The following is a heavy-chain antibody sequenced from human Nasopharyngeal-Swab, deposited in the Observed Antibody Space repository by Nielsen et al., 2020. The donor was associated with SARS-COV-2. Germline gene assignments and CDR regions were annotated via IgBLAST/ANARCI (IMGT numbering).Heavy chain of an antibody. J-gene: IGHJ6*02. D-gene: IGHD5-18*01. CDR3: ARRAVGGYHPNYYYGMDV. V-gene: IGHV4-59*08. CDR2: IYYSGST. Sequence: RQAPGKGLEWIGYIYYSGSTNYNPSLKSRVTISVDTSKNQFSLKLSSVTAADTAVYHCARRAVGGYHPNYYYGMDVWGQGTTVTVSS.